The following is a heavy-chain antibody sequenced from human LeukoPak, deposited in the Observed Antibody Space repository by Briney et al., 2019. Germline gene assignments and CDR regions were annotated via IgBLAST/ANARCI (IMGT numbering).Heavy chain of an antibody. Sequence: GGSLRLSCAASGFTFYDYAMHWVRQAPGKGLEWVSGISWNSGSIGYADSVKGRFTISRDNAKNSLYLQMNSLRAEDTALYYCAKDSSLIAVAGYVDYWGQGTLVTVSS. CDR1: GFTFYDYA. CDR3: AKDSSLIAVAGYVDY. CDR2: ISWNSGSI. V-gene: IGHV3-9*01. J-gene: IGHJ4*02. D-gene: IGHD6-19*01.